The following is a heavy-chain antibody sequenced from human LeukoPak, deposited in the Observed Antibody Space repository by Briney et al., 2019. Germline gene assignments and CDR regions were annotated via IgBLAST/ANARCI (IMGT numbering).Heavy chain of an antibody. Sequence: GGSLRLSCAASGFTFNSAWMSWVRQVPGKGLEWVSGINWNGDSTGYADFVKGRFTISRDNSKNTLYLQMNSLRAEDTAVYYCAKEQRAYGDYLNFDYWGQGTLVTVSS. J-gene: IGHJ4*02. V-gene: IGHV3-20*04. D-gene: IGHD4-17*01. CDR3: AKEQRAYGDYLNFDY. CDR2: INWNGDST. CDR1: GFTFNSAW.